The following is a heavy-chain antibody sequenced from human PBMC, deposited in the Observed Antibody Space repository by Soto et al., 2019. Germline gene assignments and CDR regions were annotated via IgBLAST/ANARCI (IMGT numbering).Heavy chain of an antibody. CDR1: GAAVSGGGQY. Sequence: QLQESGPGLLKPSQTLSLTCTVSGAAVSGGGQYWNWVRPGPGKGLEWVGNIYYIGSTYYNPSLKSRVTISLDTSKNQFSLKLISVTAAGTAVYYCARERVLGDGGGFDVWGQGSTVTVSS. V-gene: IGHV4-31*03. D-gene: IGHD2-15*01. CDR2: IYYIGST. J-gene: IGHJ6*02. CDR3: ARERVLGDGGGFDV.